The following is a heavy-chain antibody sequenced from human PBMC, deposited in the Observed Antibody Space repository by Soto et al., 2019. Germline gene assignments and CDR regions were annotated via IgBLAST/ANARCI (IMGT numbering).Heavy chain of an antibody. J-gene: IGHJ4*02. CDR2: IYYSGST. V-gene: IGHV4-59*01. CDR3: ARQYCSGGSCYFGY. Sequence: QVQLQESGPGLVKPSETLSLTCTVSGGSISSYYWSWIRQPPGKGLEWIGYIYYSGSTNYNPSLKSRVTTSVDTSKNQFSLKLSSVTAADTAVYYCARQYCSGGSCYFGYWGQGTLVTVSS. D-gene: IGHD2-15*01. CDR1: GGSISSYY.